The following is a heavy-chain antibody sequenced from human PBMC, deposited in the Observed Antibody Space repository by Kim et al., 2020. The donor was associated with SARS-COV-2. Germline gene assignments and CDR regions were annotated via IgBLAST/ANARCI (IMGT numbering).Heavy chain of an antibody. J-gene: IGHJ4*02. CDR1: GGSISSYY. D-gene: IGHD3-10*01. CDR2: IYYSGTT. Sequence: SETLSLTCTVSGGSISSYYWSWIRQPPGKGLEWIGYIYYSGTTNYNPSLKSRDTISVDTPKNQFSLKLSSVTAADTAVYYGARRRGVGFADYWGQGTLVTVSA. CDR3: ARRRGVGFADY. V-gene: IGHV4-59*08.